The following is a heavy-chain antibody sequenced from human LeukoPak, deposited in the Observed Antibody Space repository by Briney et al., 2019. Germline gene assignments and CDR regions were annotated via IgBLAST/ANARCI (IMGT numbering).Heavy chain of an antibody. V-gene: IGHV4-61*02. D-gene: IGHD3-22*01. CDR1: GDSISSGNYY. Sequence: SETLSLTCTVSGDSISSGNYYWSWIRQPAGKGLEWIGRIYTSGSTNYNPSLKSRVTISVDTSKNQFSLRLNSVTATDTAMYYCARGPYSYDSSGCFDYWGQGALVTVSS. CDR3: ARGPYSYDSSGCFDY. CDR2: IYTSGST. J-gene: IGHJ4*02.